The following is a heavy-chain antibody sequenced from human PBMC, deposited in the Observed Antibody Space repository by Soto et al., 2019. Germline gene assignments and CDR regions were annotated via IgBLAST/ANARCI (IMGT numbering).Heavy chain of an antibody. V-gene: IGHV1-18*04. Sequence: GASVKVSCKASGYTFTSYGISWVRQAPGQGLEWMGWISPYNGNTNYAQKFQGRVTMTTDTSTSTAYMELSSLRSDDTAVYYCARDSRSNYDDQHNGMDVWGPGTKVTVSS. D-gene: IGHD1-26*01. CDR2: ISPYNGNT. CDR3: ARDSRSNYDDQHNGMDV. J-gene: IGHJ6*02. CDR1: GYTFTSYG.